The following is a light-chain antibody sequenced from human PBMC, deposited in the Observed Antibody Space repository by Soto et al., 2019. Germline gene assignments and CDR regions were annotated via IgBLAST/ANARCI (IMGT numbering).Light chain of an antibody. CDR3: QRTYNAPFT. Sequence: EIVLTQSPGTLSLSPGERATLSCRASQSADSTYLAWYQQKPGQAPRLLIYAASTRAAGTPDRFSGSGSGTDVALTIGSLQPEDFATYSCQRTYNAPFTFGPGTKVELK. V-gene: IGKV3-20*01. CDR1: QSADSTY. J-gene: IGKJ3*01. CDR2: AAS.